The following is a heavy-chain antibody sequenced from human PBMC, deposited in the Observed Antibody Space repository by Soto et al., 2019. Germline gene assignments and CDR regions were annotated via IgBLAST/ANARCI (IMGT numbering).Heavy chain of an antibody. V-gene: IGHV1-18*01. Sequence: ASVKVSCKASGYTFTSYGISWVRQAPGQGLEWMGWISAYNGNTNYAQKLQGRVTMTTDTSTSTAYMELRSLRSDDTAVYYCARDEVDTAMAPGLGRWGQGTLVTVSS. CDR3: ARDEVDTAMAPGLGR. CDR1: GYTFTSYG. J-gene: IGHJ5*02. CDR2: ISAYNGNT. D-gene: IGHD5-18*01.